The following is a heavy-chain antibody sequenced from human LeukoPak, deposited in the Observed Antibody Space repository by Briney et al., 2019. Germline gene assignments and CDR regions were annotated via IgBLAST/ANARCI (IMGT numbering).Heavy chain of an antibody. CDR1: GYDFTSVG. CDR3: ARAGSGSGWYFDY. CDR2: ISPYNGNT. Sequence: ASVPVSCKASGYDFTSVGITWVRRAPGQGLEWMGWISPYNGNTRYAQKFQGRVAMTTDTSTTTAYMELRGLRFNDTAVYYCARAGSGSGWYFDYWGQGTLVTVSS. V-gene: IGHV1-18*01. J-gene: IGHJ4*02. D-gene: IGHD6-19*01.